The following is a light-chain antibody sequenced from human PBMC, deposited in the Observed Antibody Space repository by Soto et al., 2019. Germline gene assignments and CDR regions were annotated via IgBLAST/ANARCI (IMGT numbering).Light chain of an antibody. J-gene: IGLJ2*01. CDR2: EVT. Sequence: QSVLTQPPSASGSPGQSVRISCTGTRRDVGGYNYVSWYQQHPGKAPKLIIYEVTKRPSGVPDRFSGSKSGNTASLTVSGLQAEDEYDYYSSSYVGNDVFVFGTGTKLTVL. V-gene: IGLV2-8*01. CDR3: SSYVGNDVFV. CDR1: RRDVGGYNY.